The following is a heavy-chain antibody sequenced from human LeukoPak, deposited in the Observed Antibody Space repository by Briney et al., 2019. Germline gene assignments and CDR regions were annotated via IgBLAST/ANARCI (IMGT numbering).Heavy chain of an antibody. Sequence: ASVKVSCKASGGTFSSYAISWVRQAPGQGLEWMGWINPNSGGTNYAQKFQGRVTMTRDTSISTAYMELSRLRSDDTAVYYCARDPDTATVMGAFDIWGQGTMVTVSS. D-gene: IGHD5-18*01. CDR1: GGTFSSYA. J-gene: IGHJ3*02. CDR3: ARDPDTATVMGAFDI. CDR2: INPNSGGT. V-gene: IGHV1-2*02.